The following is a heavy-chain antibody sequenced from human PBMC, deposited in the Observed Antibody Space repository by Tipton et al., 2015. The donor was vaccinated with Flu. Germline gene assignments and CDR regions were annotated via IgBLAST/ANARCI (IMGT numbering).Heavy chain of an antibody. J-gene: IGHJ5*02. Sequence: SLRLSCTASAFTFRTYSMNWVRQAPGKGLEWVSSLSSYSDYIYYADSVKGRFTISRDNAKNSLYLQMNSLRDEDTGVYYCARDGGSYSRWFDPWGQGTLVIVSP. D-gene: IGHD1-26*01. CDR1: AFTFRTYS. CDR2: LSSYSDYI. CDR3: ARDGGSYSRWFDP. V-gene: IGHV3-21*01.